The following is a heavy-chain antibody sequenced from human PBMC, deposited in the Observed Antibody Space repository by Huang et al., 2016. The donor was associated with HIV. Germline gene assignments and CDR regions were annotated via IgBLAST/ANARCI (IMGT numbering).Heavy chain of an antibody. CDR1: SGSFSRYY. D-gene: IGHD1-1*01. CDR3: ALAPAGNDYSLYHYYGLDI. J-gene: IGHJ6*02. Sequence: QGRLQQWGAGLLKPSETLSLTCAVYSGSFSRYYCTWVRQPPGKGLEWIGEISQSGSTNDNASLATRVTISGDTYTNHFSLKMTSVTTADTAIYYCALAPAGNDYSLYHYYGLDIWGQGTTVTVSS. CDR2: ISQSGST. V-gene: IGHV4-34*02.